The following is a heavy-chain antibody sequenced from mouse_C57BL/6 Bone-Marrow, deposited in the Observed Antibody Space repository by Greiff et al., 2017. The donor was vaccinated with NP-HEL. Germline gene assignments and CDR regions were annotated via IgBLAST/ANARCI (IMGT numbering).Heavy chain of an antibody. CDR1: GYTFTDYY. V-gene: IGHV1-26*01. CDR3: ALYSNYFYYAMDY. D-gene: IGHD2-5*01. CDR2: INPNNGGT. Sequence: EVQLQQSGPELVKPGASVKISCKASGYTFTDYYMNWVKQSHGKSLEWIGDINPNNGGTSYNQKFKGKATLTVDKSSSTAYMELRSLTSEDSAVYYCALYSNYFYYAMDYWGQGTSVTVSS. J-gene: IGHJ4*01.